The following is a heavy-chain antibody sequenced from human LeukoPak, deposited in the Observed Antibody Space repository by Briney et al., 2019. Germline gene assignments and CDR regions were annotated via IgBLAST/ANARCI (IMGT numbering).Heavy chain of an antibody. V-gene: IGHV3-74*01. Sequence: GGSLRLSCADSGFTFSRYWMHGVRQTPGKGLVGVSCISADGSVTRYADSVKGRFTISRDSTKSTLYLQMHSLRAEDTAVYYCATAGGDGSRMGFDPWGQGTLVTVSS. CDR2: ISADGSVT. D-gene: IGHD2-15*01. CDR1: GFTFSRYW. CDR3: ATAGGDGSRMGFDP. J-gene: IGHJ5*02.